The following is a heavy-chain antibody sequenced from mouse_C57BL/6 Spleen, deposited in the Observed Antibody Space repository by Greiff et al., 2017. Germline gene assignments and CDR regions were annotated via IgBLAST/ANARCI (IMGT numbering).Heavy chain of an antibody. CDR3: ARGDYAAGFAY. CDR2: IDPTDSYT. Sequence: VQLQESGAELVKPGASVKLSCKASGYTFTSYWMQWVKQRPGQGLEWIGEIDPTDSYTNNNQKFKVKATLTVDTSSSTTYMQLSSLTSEDSAAYYYARGDYAAGFAYWGQGTLVTVSA. J-gene: IGHJ3*01. CDR1: GYTFTSYW. V-gene: IGHV1-50*01. D-gene: IGHD2-4*01.